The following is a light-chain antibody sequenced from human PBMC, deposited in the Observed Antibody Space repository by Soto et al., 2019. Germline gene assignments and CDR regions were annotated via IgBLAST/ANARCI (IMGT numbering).Light chain of an antibody. J-gene: IGKJ1*01. CDR2: QAP. Sequence: EIHVIQGPARLITTEGDRVTITCRDRERISRWLAWYQQKPAKAPTLLICQAPSLDSGVPSRFSGSGSGTEFPLTISILQPDNFATYFCQQYNSYPWTFGQGYEVDIK. CDR1: ERISRW. CDR3: QQYNSYPWT. V-gene: IGKV1-5*03.